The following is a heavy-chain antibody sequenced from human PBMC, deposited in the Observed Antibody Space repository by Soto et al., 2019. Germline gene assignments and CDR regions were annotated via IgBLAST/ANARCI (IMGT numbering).Heavy chain of an antibody. V-gene: IGHV3-33*01. Sequence: QVQLVESGGGVVRPGRSLRLSCAASGFTFSNYGMHWVRQAPGKGLEWVAAIWYDGSNKYYADSVKGRFTISRAISKNTLYLQMNSLRAEDTAVYYCARERIAAAGTAYFDYWGQGTLVTVSS. CDR2: IWYDGSNK. J-gene: IGHJ4*02. CDR1: GFTFSNYG. D-gene: IGHD6-13*01. CDR3: ARERIAAAGTAYFDY.